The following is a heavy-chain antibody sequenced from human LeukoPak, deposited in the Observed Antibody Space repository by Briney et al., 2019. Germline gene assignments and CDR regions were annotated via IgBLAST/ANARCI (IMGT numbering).Heavy chain of an antibody. D-gene: IGHD6-19*01. V-gene: IGHV4-38-2*02. Sequence: PSETLSLTCTVSGYSISSGYYWGWIRQPPGKGLEWIGSIYHSGSTYYNPSLKSRVTISVDTSKNQFSLKLSSVTAADTAVYYCARAISTVAGGGTFDYWRQGTLVTVSS. CDR1: GYSISSGYY. CDR2: IYHSGST. J-gene: IGHJ4*02. CDR3: ARAISTVAGGGTFDY.